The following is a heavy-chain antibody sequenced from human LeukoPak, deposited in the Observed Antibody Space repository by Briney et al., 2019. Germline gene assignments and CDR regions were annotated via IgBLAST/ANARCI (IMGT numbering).Heavy chain of an antibody. J-gene: IGHJ4*02. CDR3: AKVGYDILTGYYGLDY. V-gene: IGHV3-30*02. CDR1: GFTFSSYG. D-gene: IGHD3-9*01. CDR2: IRYDGSNE. Sequence: PGGSLRLSCAASGFTFSSYGMHWVRQAPGKGLGWVAFIRYDGSNEYYADSVKGRFTISRDNSKNTLYLQMNSLRAEDTAVYYCAKVGYDILTGYYGLDYWGQGTLVTVSS.